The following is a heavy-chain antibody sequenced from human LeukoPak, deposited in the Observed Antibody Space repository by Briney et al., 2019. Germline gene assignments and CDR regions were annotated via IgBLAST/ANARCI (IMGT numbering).Heavy chain of an antibody. V-gene: IGHV1-18*01. J-gene: IGHJ4*02. Sequence: GASVKVSCKTSGYTFTSYGISWVRQAPGQGLEWMGWISTYNGNTNYAQKLQGRATITADASATTAYMELVSLTSGDTAVYYCARDASSYGGKSWGEGYWGQGTRVTVSS. D-gene: IGHD4-17*01. CDR2: ISTYNGNT. CDR3: ARDASSYGGKSWGEGY. CDR1: GYTFTSYG.